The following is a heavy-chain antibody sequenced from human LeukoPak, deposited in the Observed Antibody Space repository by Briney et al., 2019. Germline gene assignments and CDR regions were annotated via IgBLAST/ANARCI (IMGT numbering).Heavy chain of an antibody. Sequence: PSETLSLTCTVSGGSISSYYWSWIRQPPGKGLEWIGYIYYSGSTNYNPSLKSRVTISVDTSKNQFSLKLSSVTAADTAVYYCARDLVTMTEGTDYYYGMDVWGQGTTVTVSS. D-gene: IGHD3-22*01. CDR2: IYYSGST. J-gene: IGHJ6*02. CDR3: ARDLVTMTEGTDYYYGMDV. V-gene: IGHV4-59*01. CDR1: GGSISSYY.